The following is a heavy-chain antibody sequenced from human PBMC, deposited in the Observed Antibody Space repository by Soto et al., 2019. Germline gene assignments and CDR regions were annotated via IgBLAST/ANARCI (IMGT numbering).Heavy chain of an antibody. J-gene: IGHJ6*02. V-gene: IGHV4-39*01. CDR3: ARQGGNVITASYGMDV. D-gene: IGHD3-16*01. CDR1: GCSIIISSYY. CDR2: IYYSGST. Sequence: SETLSRTFTVSGCSIIISSYYRFCTRPPPGKGLEWIGSIYYSGSTYYNPSLKSRVTISVDTSKNQFSLKLSSVTAADTAVYYCARQGGNVITASYGMDVWGQGTTVT.